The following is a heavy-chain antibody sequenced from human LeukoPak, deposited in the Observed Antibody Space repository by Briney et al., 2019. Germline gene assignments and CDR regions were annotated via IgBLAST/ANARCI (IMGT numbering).Heavy chain of an antibody. D-gene: IGHD3-10*01. Sequence: GGSLRLSCAGSGFTFSSYGMHWVRQAPGKGLEWVAFIRFDGSNKYYADSVKGRFTISRDNSKNTLYLQMNSLRAEDTAVYYCAKDPNSYYGSGSYLYYYYYYYMDVWGKGTTVTISS. CDR2: IRFDGSNK. CDR3: AKDPNSYYGSGSYLYYYYYYYMDV. J-gene: IGHJ6*03. CDR1: GFTFSSYG. V-gene: IGHV3-30*02.